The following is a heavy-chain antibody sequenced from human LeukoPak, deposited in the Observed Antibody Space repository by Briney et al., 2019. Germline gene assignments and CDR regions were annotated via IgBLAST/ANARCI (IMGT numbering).Heavy chain of an antibody. V-gene: IGHV4-34*01. Sequence: SETLSLTCAVYGGSFSGYYWSWIRQPPGKGLEGIGEINHSGCTNYNPSLKSRVTISVDTSKNQFSLKLSSVTAADTAVYYCARLSRKRQWSSKAHPSFDYWGQGTLVTVSS. CDR3: ARLSRKRQWSSKAHPSFDY. CDR1: GGSFSGYY. J-gene: IGHJ4*02. CDR2: INHSGCT. D-gene: IGHD6-19*01.